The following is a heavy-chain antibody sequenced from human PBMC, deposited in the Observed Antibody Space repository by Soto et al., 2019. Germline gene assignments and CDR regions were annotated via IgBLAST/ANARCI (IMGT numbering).Heavy chain of an antibody. J-gene: IGHJ3*02. CDR2: ISAYNGNT. D-gene: IGHD2-15*01. Sequence: ASVKVSCKASGYTFTSYGISWVRQAPGQGLEWMGWISAYNGNTNYAQKLQGRVTMTTDTSTSTAYMELRSLRSDDTAVYYCARDIVVVVAATGHDAFDIWGQGTMVTVSS. CDR3: ARDIVVVVAATGHDAFDI. V-gene: IGHV1-18*01. CDR1: GYTFTSYG.